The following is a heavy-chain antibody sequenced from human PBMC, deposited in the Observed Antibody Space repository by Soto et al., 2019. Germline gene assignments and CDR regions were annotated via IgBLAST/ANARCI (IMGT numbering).Heavy chain of an antibody. CDR1: GGSISSGGYY. Sequence: QVQLQESGPGLVKPSQTLSLTCTVSGGSISSGGYYWSWIRQHPGKGLEWIGYIYYSGSTYYNPSLKSRVTISVDTSKNQFSLKLSSVTAADTAVYYCARQGTKRGHYYYDSSPSWYFDLWGRGTLVTVSS. J-gene: IGHJ2*01. CDR2: IYYSGST. CDR3: ARQGTKRGHYYYDSSPSWYFDL. V-gene: IGHV4-31*03. D-gene: IGHD3-22*01.